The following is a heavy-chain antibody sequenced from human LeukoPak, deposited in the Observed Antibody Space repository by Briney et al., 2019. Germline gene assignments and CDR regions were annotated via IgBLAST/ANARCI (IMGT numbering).Heavy chain of an antibody. CDR1: GITFSSHT. Sequence: GGSLRLSCAASGITFSSHTMNWVRQAPGKGLEWVSSISSTGSYIYYADSVKGQFTISRDNAKNSLYLQMNSLRAEDTAVYYCARVWYSSGWYYDYWGQGTLVTVSS. CDR2: ISSTGSYI. D-gene: IGHD6-19*01. J-gene: IGHJ4*02. CDR3: ARVWYSSGWYYDY. V-gene: IGHV3-21*01.